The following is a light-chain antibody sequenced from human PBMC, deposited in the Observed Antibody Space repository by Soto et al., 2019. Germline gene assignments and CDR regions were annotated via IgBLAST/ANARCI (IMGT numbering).Light chain of an antibody. CDR1: QSVSSN. V-gene: IGKV3-15*01. Sequence: EIVVTQSPATLSVSPGERATLSCRASQSVSSNLAWYQQKPGQAPRLLIYGASTRATGVPVRFSGSASGTEFTLTISGLQSEDFAVYYCHQYDDGPYTFGQGTKVDIK. CDR3: HQYDDGPYT. J-gene: IGKJ2*01. CDR2: GAS.